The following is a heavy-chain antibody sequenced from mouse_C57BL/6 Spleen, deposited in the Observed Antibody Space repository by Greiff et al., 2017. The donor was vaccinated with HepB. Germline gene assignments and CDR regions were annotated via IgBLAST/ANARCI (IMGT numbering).Heavy chain of an antibody. CDR3: AREGYSRAWFAY. D-gene: IGHD2-12*01. J-gene: IGHJ3*01. Sequence: VQLQQSGAELVRPGASVKLSCKASGYTFTDYYINWVKQRPGQGLEWIARIYPGSGNTYYNEKFKGKATLTAEKSSSTAYMQLSSLTSEDSAVYFCAREGYSRAWFAYWGQGTLVTVSA. V-gene: IGHV1-76*01. CDR1: GYTFTDYY. CDR2: IYPGSGNT.